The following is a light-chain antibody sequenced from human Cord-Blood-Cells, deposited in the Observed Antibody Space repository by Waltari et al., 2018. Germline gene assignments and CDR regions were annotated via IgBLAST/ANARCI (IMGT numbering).Light chain of an antibody. CDR3: SSYTSSSNVV. CDR1: SSDVGGYNY. CDR2: DVS. Sequence: QSALTQPASVSGSPGQSITISCTGTSSDVGGYNYVSLYQQHPGKAPKLMLYDVSNRPSGVSNRFSVSNSGNTASLTISGLQAEDEADYYCSSYTSSSNVVFGGGTKLTVL. J-gene: IGLJ2*01. V-gene: IGLV2-14*01.